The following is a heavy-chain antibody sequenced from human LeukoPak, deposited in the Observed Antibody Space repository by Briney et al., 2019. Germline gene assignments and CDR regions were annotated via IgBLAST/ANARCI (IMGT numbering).Heavy chain of an antibody. D-gene: IGHD3-10*01. J-gene: IGHJ3*02. CDR3: AKESVRGVIMGAFDI. CDR1: GFTFSDYY. Sequence: GGSLRLSCAASGFTFSDYYMSWIRQAPGKGLEWVSYISSSGSTIYYADSVKGRFTISRDNAKNSLYLQMNSLRAEDTAVYYCAKESVRGVIMGAFDIWGQGTMVTVSS. CDR2: ISSSGSTI. V-gene: IGHV3-11*01.